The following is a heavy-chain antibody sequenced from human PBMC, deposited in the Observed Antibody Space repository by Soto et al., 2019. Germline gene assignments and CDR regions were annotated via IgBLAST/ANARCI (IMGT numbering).Heavy chain of an antibody. CDR3: ARGPSMGWFDP. V-gene: IGHV4-34*01. D-gene: IGHD3-10*01. CDR2: INHSGST. J-gene: IGHJ5*02. Sequence: QVQLQQWGAGLLKPSETLSLTCAVYGGSFSGYYWSWIRQPPGKGLEWIREINHSGSTNYNPSLKSRVTISVDTSKNQFSLKLSSVTAADTAVYYCARGPSMGWFDPWGQGTLVTVSS. CDR1: GGSFSGYY.